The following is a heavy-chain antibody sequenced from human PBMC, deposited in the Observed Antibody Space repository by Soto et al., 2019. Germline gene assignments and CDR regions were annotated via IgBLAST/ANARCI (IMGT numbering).Heavy chain of an antibody. CDR3: ARGGDIVVVPAAMGPYDYYYYGMDV. CDR1: GGSISSGDYY. D-gene: IGHD2-2*01. V-gene: IGHV4-30-4*01. J-gene: IGHJ6*02. Sequence: LSLTYTDSGGSISSGDYYWGGIRQPPRKGLEWIGYIYYSGSTYYNPSLKSRVTISVDTSKNQFSLKLSSVTAADTAVYYCARGGDIVVVPAAMGPYDYYYYGMDVWGQGTTVTVSS. CDR2: IYYSGST.